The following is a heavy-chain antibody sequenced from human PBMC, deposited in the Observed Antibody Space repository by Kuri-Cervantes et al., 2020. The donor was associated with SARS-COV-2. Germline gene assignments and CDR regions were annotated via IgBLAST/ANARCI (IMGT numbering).Heavy chain of an antibody. Sequence: LSLTCAASGFTFSSYDMNWVRQAPGKGLEWVSYIRSSSSITYYADSVKGRFTISRDNSKNTVYLQMNSLRAEDTAVYYCARDLGGVSGPFDYWGQGTLVTVSS. CDR2: IRSSSSIT. V-gene: IGHV3-48*01. CDR1: GFTFSSYD. CDR3: ARDLGGVSGPFDY. D-gene: IGHD3-16*01. J-gene: IGHJ4*02.